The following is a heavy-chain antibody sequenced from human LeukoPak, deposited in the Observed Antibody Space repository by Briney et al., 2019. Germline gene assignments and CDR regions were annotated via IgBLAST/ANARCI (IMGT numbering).Heavy chain of an antibody. CDR1: GASISSDC. D-gene: IGHD2-21*02. J-gene: IGHJ6*03. V-gene: IGHV4-4*09. CDR3: ASHFPFWGGDPPYYYRDV. CDR2: IYSSETT. Sequence: SETLSLTCSVSGASISSDCWSWIRQPPGKGLEWIGNIYSSETTKYNPSLRSRATISGDTSKNQFSLKLSSVTAADTAVYYCASHFPFWGGDPPYYYRDVGGKGTTVTVSS.